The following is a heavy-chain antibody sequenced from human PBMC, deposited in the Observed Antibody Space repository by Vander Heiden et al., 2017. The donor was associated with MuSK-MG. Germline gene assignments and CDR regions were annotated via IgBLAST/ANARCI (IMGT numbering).Heavy chain of an antibody. V-gene: IGHV3-23*01. CDR1: ALTFTNYR. J-gene: IGHJ4*02. CDR2: ISADTTGT. CDR3: AIDHDSSAYDTPCDY. D-gene: IGHD3-22*01. Sequence: EAPLLDSGGGLVQPGGSLRLSCSTSALTFTNYRLNWFRPAPGMGLEWVSTISADTTGTDYIDSVKGRFTISRDNSRSTLYLQLNSLRAEDTATYFCAIDHDSSAYDTPCDYWGQGTLVTVSS.